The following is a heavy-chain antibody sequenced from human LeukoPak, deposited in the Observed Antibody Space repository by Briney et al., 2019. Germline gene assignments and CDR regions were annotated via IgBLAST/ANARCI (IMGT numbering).Heavy chain of an antibody. CDR3: ARDLLAGAAVDY. CDR2: IYYSGST. Sequence: PSQTLSLTCTVSGGSISSSSYYWGWIRQPPGKGLEWIGSIYYSGSTYYNPSLKSRVTISVDTSKNQFSLKLSSVTAADTAVYYCARDLLAGAAVDYWGQGTLVTVSS. D-gene: IGHD3-3*01. J-gene: IGHJ4*02. CDR1: GGSISSSSYY. V-gene: IGHV4-39*07.